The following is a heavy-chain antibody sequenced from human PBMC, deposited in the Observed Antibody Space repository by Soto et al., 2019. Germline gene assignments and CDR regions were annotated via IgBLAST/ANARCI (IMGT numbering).Heavy chain of an antibody. CDR2: IYYSGST. V-gene: IGHV4-59*01. Sequence: QVQLQESGPGLVKPSETLSLTCTVSGGSISSYYWSWIRQPPGKGLEWSGYIYYSGSTNYNPSLKSRVTISVDTSKNQFSLKLSSVTAADTAVYYCARDYGGRYYFDYWGQGTLVTVSS. J-gene: IGHJ4*02. CDR3: ARDYGGRYYFDY. CDR1: GGSISSYY. D-gene: IGHD2-15*01.